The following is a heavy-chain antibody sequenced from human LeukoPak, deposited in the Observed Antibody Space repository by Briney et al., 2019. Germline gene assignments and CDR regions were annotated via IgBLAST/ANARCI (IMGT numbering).Heavy chain of an antibody. V-gene: IGHV3-11*04. CDR3: ASIRSSGSPYFYYYYMDV. Sequence: GGSLRLSCAASGFTFSGYSMSWVRQAPGKGLEWVSYISTSGATISFADSVKGRFAISRDNAKNSMDLQMNSLRAEDTAVYYCASIRSSGSPYFYYYYMDVWGKGTTVTVSS. CDR2: ISTSGATI. CDR1: GFTFSGYS. J-gene: IGHJ6*03. D-gene: IGHD3-22*01.